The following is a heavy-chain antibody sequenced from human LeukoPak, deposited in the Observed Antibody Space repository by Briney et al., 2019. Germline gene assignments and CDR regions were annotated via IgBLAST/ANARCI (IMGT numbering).Heavy chain of an antibody. CDR3: ARDLQARATISSHCFDP. CDR1: GYIFSNCG. CDR2: ISAYNGNR. J-gene: IGHJ5*02. V-gene: IGHV1-18*01. D-gene: IGHD2-2*01. Sequence: ASVKVSCKASGYIFSNCGISWVRQAPGQGLEWMGWISAYNGNRDYAQKVQGRVSMTADTSTSTATMELRSLRTDDTAVYYCARDLQARATISSHCFDPWGQGTLVTVSS.